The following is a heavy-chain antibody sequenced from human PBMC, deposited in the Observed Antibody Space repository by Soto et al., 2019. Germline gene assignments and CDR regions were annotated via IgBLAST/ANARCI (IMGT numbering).Heavy chain of an antibody. Sequence: SETLSLTCTVSGGSISSYYWSWIRQPPGKGLEWIGYIYYSGSTNYNPSLKSRVTISVDTSKNQFSLKLSSVTAADTAVYYCARGKRRDSSGYYLDYWGQGTLVTSPQ. V-gene: IGHV4-59*01. CDR3: ARGKRRDSSGYYLDY. D-gene: IGHD3-22*01. J-gene: IGHJ4*02. CDR1: GGSISSYY. CDR2: IYYSGST.